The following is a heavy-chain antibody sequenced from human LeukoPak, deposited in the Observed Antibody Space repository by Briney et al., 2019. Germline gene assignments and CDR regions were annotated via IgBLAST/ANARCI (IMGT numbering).Heavy chain of an antibody. Sequence: GGSLRLSCAASGFTFSRHAMGWVRQAPGKGLEWVSTINGRGDKTFYTDSVKGRFTISRDNSKNTIYLQMNALRGADTAEYFCVKVVGGATAWDDYYYYYMDVWGKGTTVIVSS. CDR3: VKVVGGATAWDDYYYYYMDV. V-gene: IGHV3-23*01. D-gene: IGHD1-1*01. CDR1: GFTFSRHA. CDR2: INGRGDKT. J-gene: IGHJ6*03.